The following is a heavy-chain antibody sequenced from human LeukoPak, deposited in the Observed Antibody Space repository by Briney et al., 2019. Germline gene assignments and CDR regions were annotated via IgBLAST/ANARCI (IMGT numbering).Heavy chain of an antibody. CDR3: ATAGNYRSDY. D-gene: IGHD1-7*01. Sequence: GSLRLSCAASGFTFSSYWMHWIRHAPGKGLVWVSRINSDGSSTSYADSVKGRLTISRDNAKNTLYLQMNSLRVEDTALYFCATAGNYRSDYWGQGTLVTVSS. CDR1: GFTFSSYW. CDR2: INSDGSST. J-gene: IGHJ4*02. V-gene: IGHV3-74*01.